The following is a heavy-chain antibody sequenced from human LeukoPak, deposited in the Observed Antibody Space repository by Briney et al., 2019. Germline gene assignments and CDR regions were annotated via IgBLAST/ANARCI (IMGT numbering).Heavy chain of an antibody. CDR2: IRGDGNT. CDR3: ARLVGVSPLDF. Sequence: GGSLRLSCAASGFTFSSYSMYWVRQTPRKGLEWVSEIRGDGNTYYADSVKGRFAISRDDSKNTLFLQMHSLRVEDTAIYYCARLVGVSPLDFWGRGTLVTVSS. V-gene: IGHV3-23*01. J-gene: IGHJ4*02. D-gene: IGHD3-16*01. CDR1: GFTFSSYS.